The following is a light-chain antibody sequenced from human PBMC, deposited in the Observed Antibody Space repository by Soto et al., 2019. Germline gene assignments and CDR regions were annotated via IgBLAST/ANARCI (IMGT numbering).Light chain of an antibody. Sequence: QSALTQPPSASGSPGQSVTISCTGTSSDVGGYNYVSWYQQYPGRAPKLMIYEVTKRPSGVPDRFSGSKSGNTASLTVSGIKAEDEAAYYCSSYAASNNFYFVFGGGTKLTVL. CDR1: SSDVGGYNY. V-gene: IGLV2-8*01. J-gene: IGLJ3*02. CDR2: EVT. CDR3: SSYAASNNFYFV.